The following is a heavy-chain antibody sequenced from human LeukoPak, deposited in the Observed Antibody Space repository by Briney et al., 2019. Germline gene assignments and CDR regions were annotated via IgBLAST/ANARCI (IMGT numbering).Heavy chain of an antibody. CDR3: ARDTVAGTGDY. D-gene: IGHD6-19*01. J-gene: IGHJ4*02. V-gene: IGHV1-69*04. Sequence: SVKVSCKASGGTFSSYTISWVRQAPGQGLEWMGRIIPILGIANYAQKFQSRVTITADKSTSTAYMELSSLRSEDTAVYYCARDTVAGTGDYWGQGTLVTVSS. CDR2: IIPILGIA. CDR1: GGTFSSYT.